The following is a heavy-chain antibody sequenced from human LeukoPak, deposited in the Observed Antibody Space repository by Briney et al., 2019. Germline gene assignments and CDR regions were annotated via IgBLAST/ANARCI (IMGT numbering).Heavy chain of an antibody. CDR3: ARDQIYSNYQIFSDY. CDR2: ISAHNGNT. Sequence: ASVKVSCKASGYTFTSYGISWVRQAPGQGLEWMGWISAHNGNTNYAQKLQGRVTMTTDTSTSTAYMELRSLRSDDTAVYYCARDQIYSNYQIFSDYWGQGTLVTVSS. V-gene: IGHV1-18*01. J-gene: IGHJ4*02. CDR1: GYTFTSYG. D-gene: IGHD4-11*01.